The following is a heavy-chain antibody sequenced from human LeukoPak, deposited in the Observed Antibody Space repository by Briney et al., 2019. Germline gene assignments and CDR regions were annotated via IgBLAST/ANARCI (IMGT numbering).Heavy chain of an antibody. CDR3: ATVSVFLEVRDY. V-gene: IGHV1-69-2*01. CDR2: VDPEDGET. CDR1: GYTFTDYY. D-gene: IGHD3-3*01. J-gene: IGHJ4*02. Sequence: GASVKISCKASGYTFTDYYMHWVQQAPGKGLEWMGRVDPEDGETIYAEKFQGRVTITADTSTDTAYMELSSLRSEDTAVYYCATVSVFLEVRDYWGQGTLVTVSS.